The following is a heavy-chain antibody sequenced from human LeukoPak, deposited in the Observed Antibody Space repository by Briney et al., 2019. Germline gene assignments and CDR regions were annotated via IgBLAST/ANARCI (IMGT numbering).Heavy chain of an antibody. CDR2: IWYDGSNK. CDR3: ARDESPLIEHYFDY. J-gene: IGHJ4*02. V-gene: IGHV3-33*01. Sequence: GRSLRLSCTASGFTFSSYGMHCVRQAPGKGLEWVAVIWYDGSNKYYADSVKGRITISRDNAKNTLYLQMNSLRAEDTAVYYCARDESPLIEHYFDYWGQGTLVTVSS. CDR1: GFTFSSYG.